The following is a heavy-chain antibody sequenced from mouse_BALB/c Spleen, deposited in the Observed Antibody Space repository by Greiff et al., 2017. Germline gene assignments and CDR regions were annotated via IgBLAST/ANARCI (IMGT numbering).Heavy chain of an antibody. CDR3: AREGKWSYFDY. J-gene: IGHJ2*01. Sequence: EVQGVESGGGLVKPGGSLKLSCAASGFTFSDYYMYWVRQTPEKRLEWVATISDGGSYTYYPDSVKGRFTISRDNAKNNLYLQMSSLKSEDTAMYYCAREGKWSYFDYWGQGTTRTVSS. CDR1: GFTFSDYY. CDR2: ISDGGSYT. V-gene: IGHV5-4*02. D-gene: IGHD1-3*01.